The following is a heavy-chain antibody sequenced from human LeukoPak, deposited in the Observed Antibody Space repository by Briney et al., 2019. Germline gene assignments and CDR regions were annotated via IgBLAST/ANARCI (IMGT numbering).Heavy chain of an antibody. D-gene: IGHD3-3*01. CDR3: ARHDWFDP. J-gene: IGHJ5*02. CDR2: IYTGGST. Sequence: PGGSLRLSCAASGFTVSGDCMSWVRQAPGKGLEWVSVIYTGGSTYYADSVKGRFTISRDNSKNTLYLQMNSLRVEDTAVYYCARHDWFDPWGQGTLVTVSS. V-gene: IGHV3-53*01. CDR1: GFTVSGDC.